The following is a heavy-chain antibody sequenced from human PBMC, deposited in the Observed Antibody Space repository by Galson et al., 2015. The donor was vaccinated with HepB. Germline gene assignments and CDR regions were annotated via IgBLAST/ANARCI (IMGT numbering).Heavy chain of an antibody. J-gene: IGHJ3*02. CDR2: IYYSGST. D-gene: IGHD3-16*02. CDR1: GGSISSYY. Sequence: ETLSLTCTVSGGSISSYYWSWIRQPPGKGLEWIGYIYYSGSTNYNPSLKSRVTISVDTSKNQFSLKLSSVTAADTAVYYCASGEITFGGVIALAAFDIWGQGTMVTVSS. V-gene: IGHV4-59*01. CDR3: ASGEITFGGVIALAAFDI.